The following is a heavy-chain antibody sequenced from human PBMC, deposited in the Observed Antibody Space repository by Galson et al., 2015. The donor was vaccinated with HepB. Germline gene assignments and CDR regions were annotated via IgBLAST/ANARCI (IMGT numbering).Heavy chain of an antibody. J-gene: IGHJ4*02. CDR1: GYTFTSYW. V-gene: IGHV5-10-1*01. CDR2: IDPSDSNT. D-gene: IGHD3/OR15-3a*01. CDR3: VRRVRWTDPQNFFDY. Sequence: QSGAEVKKPGESLRISCTGSGYTFTSYWISWVRQMPGKGLEWMGRIDPSDSNTNYSPSFQGHVTISADKSISTAYLQWSSLKASDTAMYYCVRRVRWTDPQNFFDYWGQGTLITVSS.